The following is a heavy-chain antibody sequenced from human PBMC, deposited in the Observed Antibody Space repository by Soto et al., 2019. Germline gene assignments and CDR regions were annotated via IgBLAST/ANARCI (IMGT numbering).Heavy chain of an antibody. D-gene: IGHD5-12*01. CDR1: GLTFSTYA. V-gene: IGHV3-23*01. CDR2: IGGSGTGGRT. Sequence: EVHLLESGGDVVQPGGSLRLSCTASGLTFSTYAMSWVRQAPGKGLEWVAAIGGSGTGGRTYYADYVKGRFTISRDNSKNTVNLQMNSLRADVTAVYYCAKSPGGLDGYNSDYYGMDGWGQGTTVTVSS. J-gene: IGHJ6*02. CDR3: AKSPGGLDGYNSDYYGMDG.